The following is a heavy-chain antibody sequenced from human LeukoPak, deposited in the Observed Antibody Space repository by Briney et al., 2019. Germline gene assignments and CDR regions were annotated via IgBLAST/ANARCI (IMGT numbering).Heavy chain of an antibody. V-gene: IGHV3-64D*06. CDR1: GFIFSPYA. J-gene: IGHJ4*02. D-gene: IGHD6-13*01. CDR2: ISSEGKTT. Sequence: PEGFLRLSCSASGFIFSPYAMHWVRQAPGKGLEYVSSISSEGKTTYYADSVKGRFTISRDNSKNTLYLQMSSLRPEDTAVYYCVKDRWVDHWGQGTLVTVSS. CDR3: VKDRWVDH.